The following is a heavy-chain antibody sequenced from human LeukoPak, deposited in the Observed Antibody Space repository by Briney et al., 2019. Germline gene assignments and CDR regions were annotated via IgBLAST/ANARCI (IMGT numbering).Heavy chain of an antibody. CDR2: ISSSSSTI. D-gene: IGHD3-10*01. Sequence: GGSLRLSCAATGFPFSSYSMNWVRQAPGKGLEWVSYISSSSSTIYYADSVKGRFTISRDNAKNSLYLQMNSLRAEDTAVYYCARDDPYYYGSGSYSETNYWGQGTLVTVSS. J-gene: IGHJ4*02. CDR1: GFPFSSYS. CDR3: ARDDPYYYGSGSYSETNY. V-gene: IGHV3-48*01.